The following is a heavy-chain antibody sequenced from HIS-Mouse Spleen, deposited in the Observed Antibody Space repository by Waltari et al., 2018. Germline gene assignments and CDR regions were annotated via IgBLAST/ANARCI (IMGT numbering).Heavy chain of an antibody. Sequence: QVQLVESGGGVVQPGRSLRLSCAASGFPFSSYGLHWGRQAPGKGLEWVEVIWYDGSNKYYADSVKGRFTISRDNSKNTLYLQMNSLRAEDTAVYYCAKDLARKDSGYDAFDIWGQGTMVTVSS. CDR1: GFPFSSYG. CDR2: IWYDGSNK. D-gene: IGHD5-12*01. V-gene: IGHV3-33*06. CDR3: AKDLARKDSGYDAFDI. J-gene: IGHJ3*02.